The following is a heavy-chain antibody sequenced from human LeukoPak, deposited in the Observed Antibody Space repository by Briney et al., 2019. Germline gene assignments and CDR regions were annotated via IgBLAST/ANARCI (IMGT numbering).Heavy chain of an antibody. Sequence: GGSLRLSCAASGFTFSSSALHWVRQAPGKGLEWVATISYAASDEYYADSVKGRFSVSRDNAMNTVDLQMNSLRAEDTALYFCARSFYAPYYYYMDVWGRGTTVTVSS. CDR3: ARSFYAPYYYYMDV. CDR1: GFTFSSSA. V-gene: IGHV3-30*01. CDR2: ISYAASDE. J-gene: IGHJ6*03. D-gene: IGHD5/OR15-5a*01.